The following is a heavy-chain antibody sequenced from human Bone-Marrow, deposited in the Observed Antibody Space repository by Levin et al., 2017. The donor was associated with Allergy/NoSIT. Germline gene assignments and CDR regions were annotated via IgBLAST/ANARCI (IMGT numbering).Heavy chain of an antibody. Sequence: GESLKISCAASGFTFSSYSMNWVRQAPGKGLEWVSSISSSSSYIYYADSVKGRFTISRDNAKNSLYLQMNSLRAEDTAVYYCARDGYYDSSGYYYWGQGTLVTVSS. CDR3: ARDGYYDSSGYYY. CDR2: ISSSSSYI. J-gene: IGHJ4*02. CDR1: GFTFSSYS. D-gene: IGHD3-22*01. V-gene: IGHV3-21*01.